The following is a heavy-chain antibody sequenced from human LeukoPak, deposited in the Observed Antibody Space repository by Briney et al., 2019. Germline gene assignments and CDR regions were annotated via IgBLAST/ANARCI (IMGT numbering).Heavy chain of an antibody. CDR2: ISWNSGSI. V-gene: IGHV3-9*01. J-gene: IGHJ4*02. Sequence: GGSLRLSCAASGFTFDDYAMHWVRQAPGKGLEWVSGISWNSGSIGYADSVKGRFTISRDNAKNSLYLQMNSLRAEDTAVYYCAKDPYDILTGYYEIYYFDYWGQGTLVTVSS. D-gene: IGHD3-9*01. CDR3: AKDPYDILTGYYEIYYFDY. CDR1: GFTFDDYA.